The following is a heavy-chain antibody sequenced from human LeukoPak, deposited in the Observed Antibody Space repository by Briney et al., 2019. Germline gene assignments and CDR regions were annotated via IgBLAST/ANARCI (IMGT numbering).Heavy chain of an antibody. V-gene: IGHV4-59*01. J-gene: IGHJ5*02. CDR1: GGSIRSFY. Sequence: SETLSLTCTVSGGSIRSFYWSWIQQPPRRGLEWIGYIYYSGSTNYNPALRSRVTISLHTSQNRFSLMLSSVTAADTAVYYCARRTADGNFDLWGQGILVTVSS. D-gene: IGHD5-24*01. CDR2: IYYSGST. CDR3: ARRTADGNFDL.